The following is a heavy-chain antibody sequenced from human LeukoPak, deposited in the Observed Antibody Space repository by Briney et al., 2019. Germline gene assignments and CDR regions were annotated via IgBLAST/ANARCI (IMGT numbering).Heavy chain of an antibody. Sequence: GGTLRLSCAASGFTFSTYWMHWVRQAPGKGLVWVSRIDSDGSTTEYADSVKGRFTISSDNAKNTVYLQMNSLRGEDTAVYYCAGTGCSGGSCYSDYMDVWGKGTTVTVSS. CDR1: GFTFSTYW. J-gene: IGHJ6*03. V-gene: IGHV3-74*01. D-gene: IGHD2-15*01. CDR3: AGTGCSGGSCYSDYMDV. CDR2: IDSDGSTT.